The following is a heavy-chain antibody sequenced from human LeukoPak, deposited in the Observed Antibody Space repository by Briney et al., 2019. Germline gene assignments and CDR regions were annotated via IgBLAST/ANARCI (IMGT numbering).Heavy chain of an antibody. V-gene: IGHV3-23*01. CDR1: GFTFSSYS. CDR3: AKEGLLVPAAIVYFDY. D-gene: IGHD2-2*02. Sequence: GGSLRLSCAASGFTFSSYSMNWVRQAPGKGLEWVSAISGSGGSTYYADSVKGRFTISRDNSENTLCLQMNSLRAEDTAVYYCAKEGLLVPAAIVYFDYWGQGTLVTVSS. J-gene: IGHJ4*02. CDR2: ISGSGGST.